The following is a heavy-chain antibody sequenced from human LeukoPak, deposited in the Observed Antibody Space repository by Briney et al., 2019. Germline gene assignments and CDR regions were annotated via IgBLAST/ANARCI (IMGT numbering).Heavy chain of an antibody. CDR3: ARDTMVRGRVSDMDV. Sequence: ASVKVSCKASGYTFTGYYMHWVRQAPGQGVEWMGCINPNSGGTNYAQKFQGRVTMTRDTSISTAYMELSRLRSDDTAVYYCARDTMVRGRVSDMDVWGKGTTVTVSS. J-gene: IGHJ6*03. V-gene: IGHV1-2*02. D-gene: IGHD3-10*01. CDR1: GYTFTGYY. CDR2: INPNSGGT.